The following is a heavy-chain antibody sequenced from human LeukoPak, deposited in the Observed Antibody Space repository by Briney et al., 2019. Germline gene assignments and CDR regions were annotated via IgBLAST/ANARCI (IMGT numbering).Heavy chain of an antibody. J-gene: IGHJ4*02. D-gene: IGHD3-3*01. Sequence: PSETLSLTCAVYGGSFSGYYWSWIRQPPGKGLEWIGSIYHSGSTYYNPSLKSRVTISVDTSKNQFSLKLSSVTAADTAVYYCARDFPPDYWGQGTLVTVSS. CDR1: GGSFSGYY. CDR2: IYHSGST. CDR3: ARDFPPDY. V-gene: IGHV4-34*01.